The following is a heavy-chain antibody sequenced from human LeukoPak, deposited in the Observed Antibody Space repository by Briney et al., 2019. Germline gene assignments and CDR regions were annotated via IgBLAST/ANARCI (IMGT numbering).Heavy chain of an antibody. V-gene: IGHV1-18*01. J-gene: IGHJ4*02. CDR1: GYTFITYG. D-gene: IGHD3-22*01. CDR3: VRDGNYYDSSGTLSDF. Sequence: ASVKVFCKTSGYTFITYGINWVRQAPGQGLEWMGWISTYNGNAVYVPKFQGRVTMTTDTSTSTAYMDLGSLRSDDTAVYYCVRDGNYYDSSGTLSDFWGQGTLVTVSS. CDR2: ISTYNGNA.